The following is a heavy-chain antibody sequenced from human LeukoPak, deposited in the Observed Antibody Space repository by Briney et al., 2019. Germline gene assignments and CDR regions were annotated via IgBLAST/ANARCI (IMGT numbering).Heavy chain of an antibody. D-gene: IGHD1-1*01. V-gene: IGHV4-59*11. CDR3: ATVATGMILDY. CDR1: GGSISSHY. Sequence: ASETLSLTCTVSGGSISSHYWSWIRQPPGKGLEWIGYIYYSGSTNYNPSLKSRVTISVDASKNQFSLKLSSVTAADTAVYYCATVATGMILDYWGQGTLVTVSS. CDR2: IYYSGST. J-gene: IGHJ4*02.